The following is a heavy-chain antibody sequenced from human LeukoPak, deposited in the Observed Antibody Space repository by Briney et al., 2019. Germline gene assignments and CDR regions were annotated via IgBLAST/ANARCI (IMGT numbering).Heavy chain of an antibody. D-gene: IGHD5-18*01. V-gene: IGHV4-59*08. CDR2: IYYSGST. J-gene: IGHJ6*02. CDR1: GGSISSYY. Sequence: PSETLSLTCTVSGGSISSYYWSWIRQPPGKGLEWIGYIYYSGSTNYNPSLKSRVTISVDTSKNQFSLKLSSVTAADTAVYYCARGRGYSYGPTDYYYYGMDVWGQGTTVTVSS. CDR3: ARGRGYSYGPTDYYYYGMDV.